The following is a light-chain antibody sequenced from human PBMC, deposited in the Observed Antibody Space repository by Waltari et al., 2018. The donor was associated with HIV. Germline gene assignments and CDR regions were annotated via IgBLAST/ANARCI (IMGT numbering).Light chain of an antibody. CDR2: EVT. Sequence: QSALTQPASVSGSPGQSITISCTGTSSNVGSDDLVSWYQQHPGEAPKRIIYEVTKRPSGVSNRFSGSKPGNTASLTISGLQAEDEADYYCCSCPRSGIRYVFGTGTKVTVL. CDR3: CSCPRSGIRYV. CDR1: SSNVGSDDL. V-gene: IGLV2-23*02. J-gene: IGLJ1*01.